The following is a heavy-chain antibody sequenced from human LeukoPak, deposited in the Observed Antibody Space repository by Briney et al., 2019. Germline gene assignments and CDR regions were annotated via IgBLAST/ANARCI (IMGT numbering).Heavy chain of an antibody. CDR1: GYTFTSYA. V-gene: IGHV1-3*01. CDR3: ASVLLWFGALDY. Sequence: ASVKVSCKASGYTFTSYAMHWVRQAPGQRLEWMGWINAGNGNTKYSQKFQGRVTVTRDTSASTAYMELSSLRSEDTAVYYCASVLLWFGALDYWGQGTLVTVSS. J-gene: IGHJ4*02. CDR2: INAGNGNT. D-gene: IGHD3-10*01.